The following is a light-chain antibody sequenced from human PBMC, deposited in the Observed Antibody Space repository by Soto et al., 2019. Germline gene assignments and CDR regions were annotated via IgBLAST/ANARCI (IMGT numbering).Light chain of an antibody. Sequence: DIQMTQSTSYLTAYVGDRVTKTCRASQNIRTYLNWYQQNPGKAPKLLIYAASNLHSGVPSRFSGSGSGTDFTLNISSLQPEDFATYYCQQAYSKNTFGGGTGGYQT. CDR1: QNIRTY. V-gene: IGKV1-39*01. CDR2: AAS. CDR3: QQAYSKNT. J-gene: IGKJ4*01.